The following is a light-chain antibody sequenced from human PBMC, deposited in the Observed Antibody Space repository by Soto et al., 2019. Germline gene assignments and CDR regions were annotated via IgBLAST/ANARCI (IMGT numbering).Light chain of an antibody. V-gene: IGLV2-14*01. J-gene: IGLJ1*01. CDR2: EVV. CDR3: GSYRGSSTHV. CDR1: SSDIGDYNY. Sequence: QSALTQPASVSGSPGQSITVSCTGTSSDIGDYNYVSWYQQHPGKVPKLLIYEVVNRPSGVSSRFSGSKSGNTASLTISGPQAEADADYHCGSYRGSSTHVFGTGTKLTVL.